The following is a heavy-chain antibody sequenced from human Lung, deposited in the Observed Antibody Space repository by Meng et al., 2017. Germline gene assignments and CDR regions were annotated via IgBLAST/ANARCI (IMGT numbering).Heavy chain of an antibody. J-gene: IGHJ4*02. CDR2: IIDSGST. D-gene: IGHD6-19*01. Sequence: HPGGGGMCEPCVTLSLPCAVYGGSFSGYYWSGIRQPPGKGLEWIGEIIDSGSTNYNPSLKSRVTISVDTSKNQFSLRVTSVTAADRAVYYCVRRTYSSGWYFDYWGQGTLVTVSS. V-gene: IGHV4-34*12. CDR3: VRRTYSSGWYFDY. CDR1: GGSFSGYY.